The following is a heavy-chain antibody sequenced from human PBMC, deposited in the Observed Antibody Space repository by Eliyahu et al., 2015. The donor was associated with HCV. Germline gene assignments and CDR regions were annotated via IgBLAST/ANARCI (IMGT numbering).Heavy chain of an antibody. Sequence: SRVTISVDTSKNQFSLKLSSVTAADTAVYYCARGERRIAVAVYWGQGTLVTVSS. J-gene: IGHJ4*02. D-gene: IGHD6-19*01. V-gene: IGHV4-34*01. CDR3: ARGERRIAVAVY.